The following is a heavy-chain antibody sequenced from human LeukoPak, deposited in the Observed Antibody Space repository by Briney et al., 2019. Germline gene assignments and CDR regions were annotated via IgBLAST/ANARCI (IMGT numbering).Heavy chain of an antibody. Sequence: GGSLRLSCAASGFTFSSYSMNWVRQAPGKGLEWVSSISSSSSYIYYADSVKGRFTISRDNAKTSLYLHMNSLRAEDTSVYYCAREMGGYPFDYWGQGIQVTVSS. V-gene: IGHV3-21*01. CDR1: GFTFSSYS. D-gene: IGHD5-12*01. CDR3: AREMGGYPFDY. J-gene: IGHJ4*02. CDR2: ISSSSSYI.